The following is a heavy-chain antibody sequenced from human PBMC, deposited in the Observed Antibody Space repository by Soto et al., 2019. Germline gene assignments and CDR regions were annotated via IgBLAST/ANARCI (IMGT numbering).Heavy chain of an antibody. CDR1: GDSVSSNSAG. CDR2: TYYRSKWYY. CDR3: ARGEQYSGRIFDY. D-gene: IGHD1-26*01. J-gene: IGHJ4*01. Sequence: SQTLSLTCAITGDSVSSNSAGWSWVRQSPSRGLEWLGRTYYRSKWYYEYAVSVRGRITINPDTSKNQYSLQLNPVTPEETAVYFCARGEQYSGRIFDYWGQGTLVTVSS. V-gene: IGHV6-1*01.